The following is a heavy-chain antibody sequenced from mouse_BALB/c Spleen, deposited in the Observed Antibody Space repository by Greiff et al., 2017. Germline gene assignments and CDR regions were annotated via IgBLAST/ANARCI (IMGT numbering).Heavy chain of an antibody. CDR1: GFTFSSYT. D-gene: IGHD1-1*01. CDR3: ARQTDYYGSSYYYAMDY. J-gene: IGHJ4*01. Sequence: DVKLVESGGGLVQPGGSLKLSCAASGFTFSSYTMSWVRQTPEKRLEWVAYISNGGGSTYYPDTVKGRFTISRDNAKNTLYLQMSSLKSEDTAMYYCARQTDYYGSSYYYAMDYWGQGTSVTVSS. CDR2: ISNGGGST. V-gene: IGHV5-12-2*01.